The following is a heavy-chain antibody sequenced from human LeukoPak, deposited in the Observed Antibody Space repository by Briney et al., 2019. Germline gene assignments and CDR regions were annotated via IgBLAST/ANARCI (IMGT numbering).Heavy chain of an antibody. J-gene: IGHJ5*02. D-gene: IGHD5/OR15-5a*01. CDR2: IYYSGST. CDR3: AGGGSTLQNWFDP. Sequence: SETLSLTCTVSGGSISSGGYYWNWIRQHPGKGLEWIGYIYYSGSTYYNPSLKSRVIISVDTSKNQFSLKLSSVTAADTAVYYCAGGGSTLQNWFDPWGQGTLVTVSS. V-gene: IGHV4-31*03. CDR1: GGSISSGGYY.